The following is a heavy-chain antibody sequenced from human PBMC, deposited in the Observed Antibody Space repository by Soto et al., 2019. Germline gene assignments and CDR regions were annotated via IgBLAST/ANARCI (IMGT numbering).Heavy chain of an antibody. V-gene: IGHV4-4*02. CDR2: IYHSGST. D-gene: IGHD6-13*01. J-gene: IGHJ4*02. CDR3: AVTGGYSSSWYLDY. CDR1: GGSIGSINW. Sequence: PSETLSLTCAVSGGSIGSINWWSWVRQPPGKGLEWIGEIYHSGSTNYNPSLKSRVTISVDKSKNQFTLRLSSVPAADTAVYYCAVTGGYSSSWYLDYWGQGPLVTVSS.